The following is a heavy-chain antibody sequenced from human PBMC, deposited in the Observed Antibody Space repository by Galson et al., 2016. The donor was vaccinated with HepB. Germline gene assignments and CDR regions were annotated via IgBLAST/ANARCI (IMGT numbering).Heavy chain of an antibody. D-gene: IGHD2-15*01. V-gene: IGHV4-31*03. CDR1: GGSISSRGYY. CDR2: IYYSGNT. J-gene: IGHJ4*02. Sequence: TLSLTCTVSGGSISSRGYYWSWIRQHPGKGLEWIGYIYYSGNTHYNPSLKSRITIPIDTSKNQFSLKLSSVTAADTAVYYCAREISQYCSGGSCYVFDYWGQGTLVTVSS. CDR3: AREISQYCSGGSCYVFDY.